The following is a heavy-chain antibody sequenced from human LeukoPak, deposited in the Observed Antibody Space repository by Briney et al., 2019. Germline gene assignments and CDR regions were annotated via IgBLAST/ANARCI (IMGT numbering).Heavy chain of an antibody. V-gene: IGHV1-18*01. CDR2: ISTYNSNT. Sequence: ASVKVSCKASGYTFTSYDISWVRQPPGQGLEWMGWISTYNSNTNQAEKLQGRITMTTDTSTSTAYMELRSLRSDDAAVYYCARGAAGSYDYWGQGTLVTVSS. CDR1: GYTFTSYD. CDR3: ARGAAGSYDY. D-gene: IGHD6-13*01. J-gene: IGHJ4*02.